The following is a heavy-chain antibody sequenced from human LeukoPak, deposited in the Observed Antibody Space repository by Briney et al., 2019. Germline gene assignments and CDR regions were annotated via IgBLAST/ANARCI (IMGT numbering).Heavy chain of an antibody. CDR2: INHSGST. V-gene: IGHV4-34*01. D-gene: IGHD3-9*01. CDR1: GFTFSNYA. J-gene: IGHJ4*02. CDR3: ARGGISRYFDWLLSRYYFDY. Sequence: PGGSLRLSCAASGFTFSNYAMSWIRQPPGKGLEWIGEINHSGSTNYNPSLKSRVTISVDTSKNQFSLKLSSVTAADTAVYYCARGGISRYFDWLLSRYYFDYWGQGTLVTVSS.